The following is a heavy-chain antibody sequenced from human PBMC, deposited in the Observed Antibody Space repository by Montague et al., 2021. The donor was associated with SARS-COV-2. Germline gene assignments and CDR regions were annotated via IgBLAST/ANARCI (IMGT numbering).Heavy chain of an antibody. Sequence: YRRLSCAASGFPFRSYGMSWVRQAPGKGLEWVSGITGSGGSTYYADSVKGRFTISRDNSKNTLYLQMNSLRAEDTAVYYCAKGYYYDTSGYLHPFDYWGQGTLVTLSS. CDR3: AKGYYYDTSGYLHPFDY. J-gene: IGHJ4*02. V-gene: IGHV3-23*01. CDR1: GFPFRSYG. D-gene: IGHD3-22*01. CDR2: ITGSGGST.